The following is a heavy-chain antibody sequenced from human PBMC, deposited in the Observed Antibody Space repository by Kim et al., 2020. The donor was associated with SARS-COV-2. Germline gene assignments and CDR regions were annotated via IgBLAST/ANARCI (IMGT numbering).Heavy chain of an antibody. D-gene: IGHD2-15*01. J-gene: IGHJ5*02. CDR1: GDSVSSNSAA. V-gene: IGHV6-1*01. CDR3: ARDHIVVVVAATGFDP. CDR2: TYYRSKWYN. Sequence: SQTLSLTCAISGDSVSSNSAAWNWIRQSPSRGLEWLGRTYYRSKWYNDYAVSVKSRITINPDTSKNQFSLQLNSVTPEDTAVYYCARDHIVVVVAATGFDPWGQGTLVTVSS.